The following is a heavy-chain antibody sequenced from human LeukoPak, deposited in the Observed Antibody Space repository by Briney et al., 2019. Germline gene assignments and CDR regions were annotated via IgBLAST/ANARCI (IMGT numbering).Heavy chain of an antibody. CDR2: IRSSGSAM. CDR3: ARRSSGWYRIDY. D-gene: IGHD6-19*01. J-gene: IGHJ4*02. V-gene: IGHV3-48*02. Sequence: GGSLRLSCVASGFIFSSNSMNWVRQAPGKGLGWVSHIRSSGSAMYYADSVKGRFTISRDNAKNSLYLQMNSLRDEDTAVYYCARRSSGWYRIDYWGQGTPVTVSS. CDR1: GFIFSSNS.